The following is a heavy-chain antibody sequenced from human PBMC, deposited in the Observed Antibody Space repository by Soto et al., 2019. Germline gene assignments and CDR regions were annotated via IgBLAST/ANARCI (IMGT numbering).Heavy chain of an antibody. V-gene: IGHV3-11*06. J-gene: IGHJ6*02. CDR3: ARLVDCTHGVCSYGVDV. CDR2: VSSISSYI. Sequence: PGWSLRLSCASSVFTFIDYYMRWIRQAPGKGLEWVSYVSSISSYINYADSVKGRFTISRDNAKNSLYLQMNSLRAEDTAVYYCARLVDCTHGVCSYGVDVWGQGTTVTVSS. D-gene: IGHD2-8*01. CDR1: VFTFIDYY.